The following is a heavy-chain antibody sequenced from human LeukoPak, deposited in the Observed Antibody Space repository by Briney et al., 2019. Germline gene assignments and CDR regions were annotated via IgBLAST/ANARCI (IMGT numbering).Heavy chain of an antibody. CDR1: GFTVRSNY. D-gene: IGHD7-27*01. Sequence: GGSLRLSCAASGFTVRSNYMSWVRQAPGKGLEWVSVIYSGGSTYYADSVKGRFTISRDNSKNTLYLQMSSLRAEDTAVYYCARHGWGRDNWFDPWGQGTLVTVSS. CDR3: ARHGWGRDNWFDP. J-gene: IGHJ5*02. V-gene: IGHV3-53*01. CDR2: IYSGGST.